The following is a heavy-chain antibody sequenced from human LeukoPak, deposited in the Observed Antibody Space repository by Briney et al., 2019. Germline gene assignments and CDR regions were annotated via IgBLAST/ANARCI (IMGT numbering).Heavy chain of an antibody. CDR1: GFTFSSYS. Sequence: GGSLRLSCAASGFTFSSYSMNWVRQAPGKGLEWVSSISSSSSYIYYADSVKGRFTISRDNAKNSLYLQMNSLRAEDTAVYYCARDQFHDYVWGSYRYPFDYWGQGTLVTVSS. CDR3: ARDQFHDYVWGSYRYPFDY. J-gene: IGHJ4*02. CDR2: ISSSSSYI. V-gene: IGHV3-21*01. D-gene: IGHD3-16*02.